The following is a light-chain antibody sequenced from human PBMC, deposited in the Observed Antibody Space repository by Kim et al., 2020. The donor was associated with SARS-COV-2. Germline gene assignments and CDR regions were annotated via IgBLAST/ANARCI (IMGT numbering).Light chain of an antibody. Sequence: NFMLTQPHSVSESPGKTVTISCTRSSGSIASSYVHWYQQRPGSAPTTVIYDDNQRPSGVPDRFSGSIDSSSNSASLTVSRLRTEDEADYYCQSYDSTKDCVFGGGTQLTVL. CDR3: QSYDSTKDCV. V-gene: IGLV6-57*04. CDR2: DDN. J-gene: IGLJ3*02. CDR1: SGSIASSY.